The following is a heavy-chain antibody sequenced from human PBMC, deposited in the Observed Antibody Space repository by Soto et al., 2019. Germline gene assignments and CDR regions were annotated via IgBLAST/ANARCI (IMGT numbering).Heavy chain of an antibody. V-gene: IGHV3-48*02. D-gene: IGHD3-22*01. CDR2: ISSSSSTI. CDR1: GFTFSSYS. Sequence: EVQLVESGGGLVQPGGSLRLSCAASGFTFSSYSMNWVRQAPGKGLEWVSYISSSSSTIYYADSVKGRFTISRDNAKNSLYLPMNSLRDEARAVYYCARSGDSYDSSGYYYWGQGTLVTVSS. J-gene: IGHJ4*02. CDR3: ARSGDSYDSSGYYY.